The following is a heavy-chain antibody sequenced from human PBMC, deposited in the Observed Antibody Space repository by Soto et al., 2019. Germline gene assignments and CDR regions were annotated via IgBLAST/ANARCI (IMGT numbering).Heavy chain of an antibody. CDR1: GFTFSSYA. Sequence: GGSLRLSCAASGFTFSSYAMHWVRQAPGKGLEWVAVISYDGSNKYYADSVKGRFTISRDNSKNTLYLQMNSLRAEDTAVYYCAREEYYYDSSGYYGFDYWGQGTLVTVYS. V-gene: IGHV3-30-3*01. CDR3: AREEYYYDSSGYYGFDY. D-gene: IGHD3-22*01. J-gene: IGHJ4*02. CDR2: ISYDGSNK.